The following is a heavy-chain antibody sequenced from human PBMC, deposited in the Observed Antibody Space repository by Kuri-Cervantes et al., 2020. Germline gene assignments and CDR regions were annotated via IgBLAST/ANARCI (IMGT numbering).Heavy chain of an antibody. CDR3: ARGDNVLWY. V-gene: IGHV4-39*01. D-gene: IGHD2-21*01. CDR2: IYYSGNT. CDR1: GGSISSSNYY. J-gene: IGHJ4*02. Sequence: GSLRLSCTVSGGSISSSNYYWGWIRQPPGKGLEWIGSIYYSGNTHYNPSLESRVTISVDTSKNQFSLNLNSVTAADTAVYYCARGDNVLWYWGQGMLVTVSS.